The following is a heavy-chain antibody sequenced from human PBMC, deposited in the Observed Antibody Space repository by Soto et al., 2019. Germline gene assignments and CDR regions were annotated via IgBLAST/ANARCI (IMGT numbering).Heavy chain of an antibody. Sequence: GGSLRLSCAASGFTFSSYGMHWVRQAPGKGLEWEAAISYDGSNKYYADSVKGRFTISRDNSKNTLYLQMNRLRAEDTAVYYCAKPLRTENTSGWPASAYWGQGTLVTVSS. CDR1: GFTFSSYG. V-gene: IGHV3-30*18. CDR2: ISYDGSNK. J-gene: IGHJ4*02. D-gene: IGHD6-19*01. CDR3: AKPLRTENTSGWPASAY.